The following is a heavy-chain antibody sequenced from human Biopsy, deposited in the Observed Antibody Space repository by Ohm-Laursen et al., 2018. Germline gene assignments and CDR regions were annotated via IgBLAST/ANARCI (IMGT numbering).Heavy chain of an antibody. V-gene: IGHV4-59*01. D-gene: IGHD3-22*01. CDR1: GDSISSYY. CDR2: VYYTGST. Sequence: TLSLTCAASGDSISSYYWSWIRQPPGKGLEWIGYVYYTGSTDYNPSLQSRVTISVDTSKNHFSLRLRSVTPADTAIYYCARDRGYYSDRTVPGYFDLWGRGTLVTVSS. J-gene: IGHJ2*01. CDR3: ARDRGYYSDRTVPGYFDL.